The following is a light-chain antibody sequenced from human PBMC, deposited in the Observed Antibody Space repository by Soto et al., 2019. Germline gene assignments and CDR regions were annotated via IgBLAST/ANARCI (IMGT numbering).Light chain of an antibody. Sequence: QSVLTQPPPVSGAPGQRVTISCTGSSSNIGAGYDVHWYQQFPGTAPKLLIYGNSNRPSGVPDRFSGSKSGTSASLAITGLQAKDEADYYCQSYDSSLSGVFGSGTKVTVL. J-gene: IGLJ1*01. CDR1: SSNIGAGYD. CDR2: GNS. CDR3: QSYDSSLSGV. V-gene: IGLV1-40*01.